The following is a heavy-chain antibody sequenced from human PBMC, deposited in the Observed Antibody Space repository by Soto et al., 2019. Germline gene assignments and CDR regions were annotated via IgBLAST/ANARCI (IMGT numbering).Heavy chain of an antibody. V-gene: IGHV3-23*01. J-gene: IGHJ4*02. CDR2: IRATGGQT. Sequence: EVQLLESGGGMVQPGGSQRLSCAASGFTFRNFVMSWVRQAPGKGLEWVSAIRATGGQTFYADSVKGRFTISRDNSKNMLYLQINSLRDEDTAIYFCAQDRGWGVVSPSHDYWGQGTLVTVSS. D-gene: IGHD2-21*01. CDR3: AQDRGWGVVSPSHDY. CDR1: GFTFRNFV.